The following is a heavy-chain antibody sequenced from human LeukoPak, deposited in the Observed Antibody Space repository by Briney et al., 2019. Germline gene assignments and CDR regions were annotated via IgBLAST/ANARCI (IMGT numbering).Heavy chain of an antibody. CDR2: INHSGST. Sequence: SETLSLACAVYGGSFSGYYWSWIRQPPGKGLEWIGEINHSGSTNYNPSLKSRVTISVDTSKNQFSLKLSSVTAADTAVYYCASVRITMIRAPFDIWGQGTMVTVSS. CDR1: GGSFSGYY. V-gene: IGHV4-34*01. J-gene: IGHJ3*02. D-gene: IGHD3-22*01. CDR3: ASVRITMIRAPFDI.